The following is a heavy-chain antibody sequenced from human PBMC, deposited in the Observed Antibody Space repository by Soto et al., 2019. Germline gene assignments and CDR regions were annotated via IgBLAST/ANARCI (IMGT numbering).Heavy chain of an antibody. J-gene: IGHJ4*02. Sequence: GGSLRLSCAVSGFTFSDSAMHWVRQASGEGLEWVGRVRSKAKTYATAYAASVKGRFTISRDDSKNTAYLQMNSLKTEDTAVYYCARESDHWGQGTLVTVSS. CDR2: VRSKAKTYAT. CDR1: GFTFSDSA. CDR3: ARESDH. V-gene: IGHV3-73*01.